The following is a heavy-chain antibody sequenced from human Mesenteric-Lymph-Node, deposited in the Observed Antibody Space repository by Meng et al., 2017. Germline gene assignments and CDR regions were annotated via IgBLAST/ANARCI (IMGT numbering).Heavy chain of an antibody. CDR1: GGKFTSFV. Sequence: QVQLVQSGSEVKKPGSSVKVSCKASGGKFTSFVLNWVRQAPGQGLEWMGGIIPILGTTNYAEKFRGRLTISADTYARTAYMELTSLNSDDTAVYYCARLDLGLAHWGQGTLVTVSS. V-gene: IGHV1-69*10. CDR3: ARLDLGLAH. J-gene: IGHJ4*02. CDR2: IIPILGTT. D-gene: IGHD3-16*01.